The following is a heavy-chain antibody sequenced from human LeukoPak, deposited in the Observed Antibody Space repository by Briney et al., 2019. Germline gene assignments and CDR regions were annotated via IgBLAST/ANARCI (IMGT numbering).Heavy chain of an antibody. CDR2: IYYSGST. D-gene: IGHD6-13*01. Sequence: SQTLSLTCTVSGGSISSGDYYWSWIRQPPGEGLEWIGYIYYSGSTYYNPSLKSRVTISVDTSKNQFSLKLSSVTAADTAMYYCARCRIAAGSIWEDYWGQGTLVTVSS. CDR3: ARCRIAAGSIWEDY. J-gene: IGHJ4*02. CDR1: GGSISSGDYY. V-gene: IGHV4-30-4*01.